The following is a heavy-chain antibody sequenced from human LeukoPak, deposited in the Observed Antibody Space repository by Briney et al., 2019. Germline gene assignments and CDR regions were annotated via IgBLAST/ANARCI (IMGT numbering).Heavy chain of an antibody. V-gene: IGHV4-31*03. CDR2: IYYSGST. D-gene: IGHD3-22*01. CDR3: ATKSDIYDSSGYYPQGAFDI. J-gene: IGHJ3*02. Sequence: SETLSLTCTVSGGSISSGGYYWSWIRQHPGKGLEWIGYIYYSGSTYYNPSLKSRVTISVDTSKNQFSLKLSSVTAADAAVYYCATKSDIYDSSGYYPQGAFDIWGQGKMVTVSS. CDR1: GGSISSGGYY.